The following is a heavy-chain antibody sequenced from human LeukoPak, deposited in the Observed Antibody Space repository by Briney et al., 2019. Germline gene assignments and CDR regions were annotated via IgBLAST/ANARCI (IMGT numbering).Heavy chain of an antibody. Sequence: PSETLSLTCTVSGGSISSSSYYWGWIRQPPGKGLEWIGSIYYSGSTYYNPSLKSRVTISVDTSKNQFSLKLSSVTAADTAVYYCAGARSSGAFDYWGQGTLVTVSS. CDR2: IYYSGST. D-gene: IGHD6-19*01. CDR3: AGARSSGAFDY. V-gene: IGHV4-39*01. J-gene: IGHJ4*02. CDR1: GGSISSSSYY.